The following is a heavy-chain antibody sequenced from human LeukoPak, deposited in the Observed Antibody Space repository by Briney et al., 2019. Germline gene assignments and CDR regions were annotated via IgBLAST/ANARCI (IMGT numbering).Heavy chain of an antibody. D-gene: IGHD3-10*01. CDR3: ARGKVVTMVRGVIITYFDY. V-gene: IGHV1-46*01. J-gene: IGHJ4*02. Sequence: GASVKVSCKASGYSFTRYFIHWVRQAPGQGLEWMGIIIPSDGSTSYAQKFQGRVTMTRDTSTSTVYMELSSLRSEDTGVYHCARGKVVTMVRGVIITYFDYWGQGTLVTVSS. CDR2: IIPSDGST. CDR1: GYSFTRYF.